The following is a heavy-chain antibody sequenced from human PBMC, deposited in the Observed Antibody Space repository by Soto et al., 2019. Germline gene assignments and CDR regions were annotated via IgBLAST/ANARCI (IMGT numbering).Heavy chain of an antibody. CDR3: ARGHRRLGYCSGGSCYREEYWFDP. Sequence: ASVKVSFKASGYTFTSYDINWVRQATGQGLEWMGWMNPNSGNTGCAQKFQGRVTMTRNTSISTAYMELSSLRSEDTAVYYCARGHRRLGYCSGGSCYREEYWFDPWGQGTLVTVSS. J-gene: IGHJ5*02. CDR1: GYTFTSYD. V-gene: IGHV1-8*01. D-gene: IGHD2-15*01. CDR2: MNPNSGNT.